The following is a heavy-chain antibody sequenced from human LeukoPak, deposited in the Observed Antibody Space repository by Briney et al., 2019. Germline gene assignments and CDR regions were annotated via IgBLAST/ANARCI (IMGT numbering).Heavy chain of an antibody. CDR3: AIRYSGSYNDY. J-gene: IGHJ4*02. CDR1: GSSFTDYW. Sequence: GESLKISCQGSGSSFTDYWIGWVRQLPGKGLDWMGIIYPRDSDTRYSPSFQGQVTISADKSISTVYLQWSSLKASDAAMYYCAIRYSGSYNDYWGQGTLVTVSS. V-gene: IGHV5-51*01. CDR2: IYPRDSDT. D-gene: IGHD1-26*01.